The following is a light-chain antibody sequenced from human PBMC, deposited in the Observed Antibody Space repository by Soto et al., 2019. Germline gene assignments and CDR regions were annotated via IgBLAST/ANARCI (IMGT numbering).Light chain of an antibody. J-gene: IGKJ1*01. CDR2: GAS. Sequence: EIVLTQAPGTLSLSPGERATLSCRASQSVSSSYLAWYQPKPGQAPRLFIYGASSRANGIPDRFSGSGSGTDLTLTISRLEPEDFAAYYCQQYGSSPLWTFGQGTKVDI. CDR1: QSVSSSY. V-gene: IGKV3-20*01. CDR3: QQYGSSPLWT.